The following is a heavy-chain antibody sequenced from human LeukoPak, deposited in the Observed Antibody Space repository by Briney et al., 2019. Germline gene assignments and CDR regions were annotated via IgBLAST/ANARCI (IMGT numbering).Heavy chain of an antibody. CDR2: IYYSGST. D-gene: IGHD5-24*01. CDR1: GGSISSYY. CDR3: ARSRWLQFLADY. Sequence: SETLSLTCTVFGGSISSYYWSWIRQPPGKGLEWIGYIYYSGSTNYNPSLKSRVTISVDTSKNQFSLKLSSVTAADTAVYYCARSRWLQFLADYWGQGTLVTVSS. V-gene: IGHV4-59*01. J-gene: IGHJ4*02.